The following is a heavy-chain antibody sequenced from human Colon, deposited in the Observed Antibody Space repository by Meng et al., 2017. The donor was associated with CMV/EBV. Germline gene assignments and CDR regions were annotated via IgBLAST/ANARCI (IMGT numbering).Heavy chain of an antibody. V-gene: IGHV3-74*01. J-gene: IGHJ4*02. CDR2: ISSDGARI. D-gene: IGHD3-3*01. CDR1: GFTFSSRW. CDR3: EDFETG. Sequence: GESLKISCAGSGFTFSSRWLHWVRQVTGKGLEWVSTISSDGARIHYADFVKGRFIISRDDAKNTLYLQMNSLSAEDTAVYYCEDFETGWGRGTLVTVSS.